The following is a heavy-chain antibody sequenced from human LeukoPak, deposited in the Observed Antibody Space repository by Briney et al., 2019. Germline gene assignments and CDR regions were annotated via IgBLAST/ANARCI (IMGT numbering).Heavy chain of an antibody. V-gene: IGHV3-53*05. D-gene: IGHD6-13*01. CDR1: GFTVSSNY. CDR3: AKGTGSSWSGFDY. Sequence: PGGSLRLSCAASGFTVSSNYMSWVRQAPGKGLEWVSVIYSGGSTYYADSVKGRFTISRDNSKNTLYLQMNSLRAEDTTVYYCAKGTGSSWSGFDYWGQGTLVTVSS. J-gene: IGHJ4*02. CDR2: IYSGGST.